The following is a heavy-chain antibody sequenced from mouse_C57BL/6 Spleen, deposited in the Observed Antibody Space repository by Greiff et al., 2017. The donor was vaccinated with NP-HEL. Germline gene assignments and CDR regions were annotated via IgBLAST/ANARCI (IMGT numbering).Heavy chain of an antibody. J-gene: IGHJ3*01. V-gene: IGHV3-6*01. CDR1: GYSITSGYY. Sequence: EVQLVESGPGLVKPSQSLSLTCSVTGYSITSGYYWNWIRQFPGNKLEWMGYISYDGSNNYIPSLKNRISITRDTSKNQFFLKLNSVTTEDTATYYCARGGYGISAWLAYWGQGTLVTVSA. CDR3: ARGGYGISAWLAY. D-gene: IGHD1-1*01. CDR2: ISYDGSN.